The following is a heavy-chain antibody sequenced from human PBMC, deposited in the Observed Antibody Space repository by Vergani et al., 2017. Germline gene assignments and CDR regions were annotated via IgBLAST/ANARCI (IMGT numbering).Heavy chain of an antibody. Sequence: QVQLHQSGPGLVKPSQTLSVTCAISGDSVSSNSAAWTWIRQSPSRGLEWLGRTYYRSKWFYDYALSVKSRITISPDTSKNQFSLQLNSVTPEDTAVYYCAREGASFHDFWGQGTLVTVSS. J-gene: IGHJ4*02. V-gene: IGHV6-1*01. CDR1: GDSVSSNSAA. CDR2: TYYRSKWFY. CDR3: AREGASFHDF.